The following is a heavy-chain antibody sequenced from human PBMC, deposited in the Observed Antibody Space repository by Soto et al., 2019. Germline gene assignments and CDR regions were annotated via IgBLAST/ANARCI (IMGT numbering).Heavy chain of an antibody. CDR3: ARVLAITFGGVIVPPNY. Sequence: QVQLVQSGAEVKKPGASVKVSCKASGYTFTSYDINWVRQATGQGPEWMGWMNPNSGNTGYAQKFQGRVTMTRNTSISTAYMELSSLRSEDTAVYYCARVLAITFGGVIVPPNYWGQGTLVTVSS. CDR2: MNPNSGNT. CDR1: GYTFTSYD. V-gene: IGHV1-8*01. J-gene: IGHJ4*02. D-gene: IGHD3-16*02.